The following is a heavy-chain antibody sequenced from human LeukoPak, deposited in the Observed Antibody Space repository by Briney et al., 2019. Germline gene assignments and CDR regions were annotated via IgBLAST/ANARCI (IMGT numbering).Heavy chain of an antibody. D-gene: IGHD3-3*01. Sequence: GASVKVSCKASGGTFSRYTISWVRQAPGQGLEWMGRIIPILGIANYAQKFQGRVTITAGKSTSTAYMELSSLRSEDTAVYYCARDQGATIFGVVIMGASDIWGQGTMVTVSS. V-gene: IGHV1-69*04. CDR3: ARDQGATIFGVVIMGASDI. CDR1: GGTFSRYT. CDR2: IIPILGIA. J-gene: IGHJ3*02.